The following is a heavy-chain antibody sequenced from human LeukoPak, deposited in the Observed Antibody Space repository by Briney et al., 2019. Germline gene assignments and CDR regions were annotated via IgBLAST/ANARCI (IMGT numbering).Heavy chain of an antibody. CDR1: GFTFSNYA. Sequence: PGGSLRLSCAASGFTFSNYALHWVRQAPGKGLEWVAVISYDGSNKFYADSVRGRFTISRDNSKNTLFLQMNSPRPEDTAVYYCAREVVTQAIYSGYDAFEIWGQGTMVTVSS. D-gene: IGHD5-12*01. CDR2: ISYDGSNK. CDR3: AREVVTQAIYSGYDAFEI. V-gene: IGHV3-30*04. J-gene: IGHJ3*02.